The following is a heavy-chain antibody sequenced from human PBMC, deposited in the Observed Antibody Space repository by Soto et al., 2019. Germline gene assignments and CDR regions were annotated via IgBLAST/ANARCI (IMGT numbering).Heavy chain of an antibody. CDR3: SRGTSIPASGDY. CDR1: GYTFTNYG. CDR2: VSAYNGER. Sequence: QVQLVQSGAEVKKPGASVKVSCKASGYTFTNYGINWVRQAPGQGLEWLGWVSAYNGERRYAQRVQARVIMTTDTSTTIAYMELRSLRSDDTAVYYCSRGTSIPASGDYWCQGTLVTVSS. D-gene: IGHD6-6*01. V-gene: IGHV1-18*01. J-gene: IGHJ4*01.